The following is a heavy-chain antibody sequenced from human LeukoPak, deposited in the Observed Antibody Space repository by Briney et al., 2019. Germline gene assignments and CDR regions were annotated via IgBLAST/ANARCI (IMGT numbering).Heavy chain of an antibody. Sequence: SETLSLTCIVSGGSISSYYWSWIRQPPGKGLEWIGNIYYSGSTYYNPSLKSRVTISVDTSKNQFSLKLSSVTAADTAVYYCARELSQWFGELFGYYYYMDVWGKGTTVTVSS. CDR1: GGSISSYY. CDR2: IYYSGST. CDR3: ARELSQWFGELFGYYYYMDV. J-gene: IGHJ6*03. D-gene: IGHD3-10*01. V-gene: IGHV4-59*12.